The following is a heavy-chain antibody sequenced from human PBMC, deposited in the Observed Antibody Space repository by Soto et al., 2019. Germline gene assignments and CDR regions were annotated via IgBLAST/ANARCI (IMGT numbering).Heavy chain of an antibody. CDR2: VIPMFGTT. CDR3: ATGLNRYFDY. V-gene: IGHV1-69*18. CDR1: GGTFSSYT. J-gene: IGHJ4*02. Sequence: VQLVQSGAEVKKPGSSVKVSCKASGGTFSSYTFSWVRQAPGQGLEWMGRVIPMFGTTDYAQRFQGRVTITADEATSTAYMELSGLRSEDTAIYYCATGLNRYFDYWGQGTLVTVSS. D-gene: IGHD3-22*01.